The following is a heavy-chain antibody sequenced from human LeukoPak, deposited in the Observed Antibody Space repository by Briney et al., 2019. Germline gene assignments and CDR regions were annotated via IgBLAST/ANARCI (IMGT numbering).Heavy chain of an antibody. Sequence: SETLSLTCTVSGGSISSSSYYWGWIRQPPGKGLEWIGSIYYSGSTYYNPSLKSRVTISVDTPKNQFSLKLSSVTAADTAVYYCASPYYYGMDVWGQGTTVTVSS. J-gene: IGHJ6*02. CDR1: GGSISSSSYY. V-gene: IGHV4-39*01. CDR3: ASPYYYGMDV. CDR2: IYYSGST.